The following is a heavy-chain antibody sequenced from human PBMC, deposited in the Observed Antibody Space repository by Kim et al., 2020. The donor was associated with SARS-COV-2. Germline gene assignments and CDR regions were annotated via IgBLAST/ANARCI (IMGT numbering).Heavy chain of an antibody. J-gene: IGHJ5*02. CDR3: ARRDAFGWFDP. CDR1: GFTFDNYG. CDR2: VNWSGDYT. D-gene: IGHD3-10*01. Sequence: GGSLRLYCAASGFTFDNYGMSWVRQAPGKGLEWVSGVNWSGDYTDYADSVKGRFTISRDNAKKSLYLQMNSLIAEDTALYYCARRDAFGWFDPWGQGTLV. V-gene: IGHV3-20*04.